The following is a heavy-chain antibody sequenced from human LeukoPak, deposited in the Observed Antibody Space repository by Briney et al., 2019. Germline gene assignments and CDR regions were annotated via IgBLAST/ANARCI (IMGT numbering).Heavy chain of an antibody. Sequence: SETLSLTCTVSGGSISSSSYYWGWIRQPPGKGLEWIGSIYYSGSTYYNPSLKSRVTISVDTSKNQFSLKLSSVTAADTAVYYCARGLRITMVRGVIGPLDYWGQGTLVTVSS. J-gene: IGHJ4*02. V-gene: IGHV4-39*01. CDR3: ARGLRITMVRGVIGPLDY. CDR1: GGSISSSSYY. D-gene: IGHD3-10*01. CDR2: IYYSGST.